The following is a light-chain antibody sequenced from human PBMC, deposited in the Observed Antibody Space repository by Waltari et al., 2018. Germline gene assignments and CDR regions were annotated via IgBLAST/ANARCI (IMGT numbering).Light chain of an antibody. CDR1: SSNIGTNY. CDR3: ASYDSDLDDVP. Sequence: QSVLTQPPSVSAAPGQMLTISCPGSSSNIGTNYVSWYQQLPGTAPRLLIYDNNQRPSGIPARFSGSKSGTSATLGITGLQTGDEADYYCASYDSDLDDVPFGGGTKLTVL. CDR2: DNN. J-gene: IGLJ2*01. V-gene: IGLV1-51*02.